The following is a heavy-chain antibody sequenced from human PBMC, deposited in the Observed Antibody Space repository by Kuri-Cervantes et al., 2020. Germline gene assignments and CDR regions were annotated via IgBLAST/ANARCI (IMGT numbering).Heavy chain of an antibody. Sequence: GGSLRLSCAASGFTFSSYAMHWVRQAPGKGLEGVAVISYDGSNKYYADSVKGRFTISRDNSKNTLYLQMNSLRAEDTAVYYCAKAIAPGYSYGTNWFDPWGQGTLVTVSS. CDR2: ISYDGSNK. CDR1: GFTFSSYA. J-gene: IGHJ5*02. V-gene: IGHV3-30-3*01. CDR3: AKAIAPGYSYGTNWFDP. D-gene: IGHD5-18*01.